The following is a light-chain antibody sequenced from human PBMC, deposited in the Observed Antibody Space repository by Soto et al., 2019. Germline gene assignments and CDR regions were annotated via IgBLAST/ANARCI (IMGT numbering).Light chain of an antibody. V-gene: IGLV2-14*01. CDR3: SSYTSSSVV. J-gene: IGLJ2*01. CDR2: EVS. Sequence: QSALTQPASVSGSPGQSITISCTGTSSDVVGYNYVSWYQQHPGKAPKLMIYEVSNRPSGVSNRFSGSKSGNTASLTISGLQAEDGADYYCSSYTSSSVVFGGGTKLTVL. CDR1: SSDVVGYNY.